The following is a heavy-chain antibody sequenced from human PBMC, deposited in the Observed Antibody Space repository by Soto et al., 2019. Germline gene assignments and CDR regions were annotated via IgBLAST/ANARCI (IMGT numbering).Heavy chain of an antibody. D-gene: IGHD5-12*01. Sequence: QVQLQEPGPRLVEPSHTLSLTCTVSGASISNGYYSWSWIRQSPGTGLEWIGHIHSGGTTYSNPSLKSRLTISVDMSKNQFSLKLSSLTAADTAVYYCARGPSVDKVDYWGQGTLVTVS. CDR3: ARGPSVDKVDY. CDR2: IHSGGTT. V-gene: IGHV4-30-4*01. J-gene: IGHJ4*02. CDR1: GASISNGYYS.